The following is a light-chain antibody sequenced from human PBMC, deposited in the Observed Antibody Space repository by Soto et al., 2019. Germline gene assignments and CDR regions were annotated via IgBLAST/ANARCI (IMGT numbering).Light chain of an antibody. CDR3: AAWDDSLNGPV. CDR1: SSDIGSNT. Sequence: QTVVTQPPSASGTPGQWVTISCSGGSSDIGSNTVHLYQHLPGTAPKLLIYNGNQRPSGVPDRFSGSKSGTSASLAISGLQSEDEADYYCAAWDDSLNGPVFGGGTKVTVL. V-gene: IGLV1-44*01. J-gene: IGLJ2*01. CDR2: NGN.